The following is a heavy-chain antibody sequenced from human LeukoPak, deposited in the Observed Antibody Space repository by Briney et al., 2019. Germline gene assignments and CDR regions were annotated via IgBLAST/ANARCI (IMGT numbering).Heavy chain of an antibody. Sequence: GGSLRLSCAASGFTFRSYWMSWVRQGPGKGLGWVANIKQDGSEKYFVDSVKGRFTISRDNAKKSLYLQMNSLRAEDTAVYYCAREIADDYYYYYMDVWGKGTTVTVSS. CDR3: AREIADDYYYYYMDV. D-gene: IGHD2-21*01. CDR1: GFTFRSYW. V-gene: IGHV3-7*01. J-gene: IGHJ6*03. CDR2: IKQDGSEK.